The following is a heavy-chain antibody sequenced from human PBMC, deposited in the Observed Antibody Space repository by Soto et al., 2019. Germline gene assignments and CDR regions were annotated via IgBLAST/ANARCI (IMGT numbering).Heavy chain of an antibody. D-gene: IGHD1-26*01. CDR1: GYTFTSYY. CDR2: INPTGGST. J-gene: IGHJ4*02. CDR3: ARIADLVGAAN. Sequence: QVQLVQSGAEVKKPGASVKVSCKASGYTFTSYYMHWVRPAPGQGLEWMGIINPTGGSTNYAQKFQGRVTMTRDTSTSTVYMELSSLRSEDTAVYYCARIADLVGAANWGQGTLVTVSS. V-gene: IGHV1-46*01.